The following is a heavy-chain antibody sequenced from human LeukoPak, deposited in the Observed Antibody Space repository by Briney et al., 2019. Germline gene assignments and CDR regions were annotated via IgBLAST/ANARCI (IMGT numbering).Heavy chain of an antibody. V-gene: IGHV3-53*01. D-gene: IGHD6-6*01. Sequence: PGGSLRLSCAASGFTFSSNYMSWVRQAPGKGLEWGSVIYSGGSTYYSDSVKGRFTISRDNSKNTLYLQMNSLRAEDTAVYYCARGQLPRGYYYGMDVWGQGTTVTVSS. CDR1: GFTFSSNY. J-gene: IGHJ6*02. CDR2: IYSGGST. CDR3: ARGQLPRGYYYGMDV.